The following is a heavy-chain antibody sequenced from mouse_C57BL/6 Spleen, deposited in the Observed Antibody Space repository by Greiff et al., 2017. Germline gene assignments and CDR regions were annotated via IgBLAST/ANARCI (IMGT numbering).Heavy chain of an antibody. D-gene: IGHD1-1*01. CDR3: ARGNFFTTVANSYWYFDV. V-gene: IGHV1-53*01. Sequence: QVQLQQPGTELVKPGASVKLSCKASGYTFTSYWMHWVKQRPGPGLEWIGNINPSNGGTNYNEKFKSKATLTVDKSSSTAYMQLSSLTSEDSAVYYCARGNFFTTVANSYWYFDVWGTGTTVTVSS. CDR2: INPSNGGT. CDR1: GYTFTSYW. J-gene: IGHJ1*03.